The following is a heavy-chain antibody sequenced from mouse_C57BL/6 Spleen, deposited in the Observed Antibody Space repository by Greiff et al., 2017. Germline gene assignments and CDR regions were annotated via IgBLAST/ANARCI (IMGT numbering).Heavy chain of an antibody. Sequence: QVQLQQPGAELVKPGASVTVSCKASGYTFTSYWMHWVKQRPGQGLEWIGRIHPSDSATNYNQKFKGKATLTVDKSSSTAYMQLSSLTSEDSAVYYCARGANWDVWFADWGQGTLVTFST. J-gene: IGHJ3*01. V-gene: IGHV1-74*01. CDR1: GYTFTSYW. D-gene: IGHD4-1*01. CDR3: ARGANWDVWFAD. CDR2: IHPSDSAT.